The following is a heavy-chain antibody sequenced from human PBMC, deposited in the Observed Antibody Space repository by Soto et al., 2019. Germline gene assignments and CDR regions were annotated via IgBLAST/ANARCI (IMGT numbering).Heavy chain of an antibody. D-gene: IGHD3-3*01. CDR3: ARDPDYDFWSGYLGYYYYAMDV. J-gene: IGHJ6*02. CDR1: GFTFSSYS. CDR2: ISSSSSYI. Sequence: PGGSLRLSCAASGFTFSSYSMNWVRQAPGKGLEWVSSISSSSSYIYYADSVKGRFTISRDNAKNSLYLQMNSLRAEDTAVYYCARDPDYDFWSGYLGYYYYAMDVWGQGTTVTVSS. V-gene: IGHV3-21*01.